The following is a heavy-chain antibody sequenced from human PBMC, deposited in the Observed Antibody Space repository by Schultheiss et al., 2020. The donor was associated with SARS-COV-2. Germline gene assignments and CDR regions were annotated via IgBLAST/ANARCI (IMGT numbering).Heavy chain of an antibody. J-gene: IGHJ5*02. V-gene: IGHV3-23*01. CDR1: RFTFTNYA. CDR2: ISCSRGST. D-gene: IGHD4-17*01. Sequence: GGSLRLSCAASRFTFTNYAMTCVRQAPGKGLEWALVISCSRGSTYYADSVRGRFSISRDNAKNSLYLQMNSLRAEDTAVYYCARLLNYGDYSLGTDPWGQGALVTVAS. CDR3: ARLLNYGDYSLGTDP.